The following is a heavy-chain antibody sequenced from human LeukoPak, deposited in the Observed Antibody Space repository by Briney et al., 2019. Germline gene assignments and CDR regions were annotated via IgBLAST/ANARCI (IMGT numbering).Heavy chain of an antibody. CDR1: GYTFTSYA. CDR3: ARLKYCTNGVCYAGFDY. CDR2: INAGNGNT. Sequence: GASVKVSCKASGYTFTSYAMHWVRQAPGQRLEWIGWINAGNGNTKYSQKFQGRVTITRDTSADTAYMELSSLRSEDTAVYYCARLKYCTNGVCYAGFDYWGQGTLVTVSS. J-gene: IGHJ4*02. V-gene: IGHV1-3*01. D-gene: IGHD2-8*01.